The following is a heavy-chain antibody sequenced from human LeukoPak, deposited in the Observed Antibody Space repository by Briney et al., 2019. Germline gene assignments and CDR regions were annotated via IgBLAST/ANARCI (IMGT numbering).Heavy chain of an antibody. CDR1: GFTFSSYG. Sequence: GGSLRLSCAASGFTFSSYGMHWVRQAPGKGLEWVAVIWYDGSNKYYADSVKGRFTISRDNSKNTLYLQMNSLRAEDTAVYYCASQLDHVVGATTWNDYWGQGTLVTVSS. CDR3: ASQLDHVVGATTWNDY. J-gene: IGHJ4*02. V-gene: IGHV3-33*01. CDR2: IWYDGSNK. D-gene: IGHD1-26*01.